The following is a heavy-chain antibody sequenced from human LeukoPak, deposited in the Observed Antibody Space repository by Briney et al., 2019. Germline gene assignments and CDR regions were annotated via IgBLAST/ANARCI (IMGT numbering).Heavy chain of an antibody. J-gene: IGHJ4*02. V-gene: IGHV3-30-3*01. CDR3: ARDPNGGNSHFDY. D-gene: IGHD4-23*01. CDR1: GFTFSSYA. Sequence: GRSLRLSCAASGFTFSSYAMHWVRQAPGKGLEWVAVISYDGSNKYYADSVKGRFTISRDNSKNTLYLQMNSLRAEDTAVYYCARDPNGGNSHFDYWGQGTLVTVSS. CDR2: ISYDGSNK.